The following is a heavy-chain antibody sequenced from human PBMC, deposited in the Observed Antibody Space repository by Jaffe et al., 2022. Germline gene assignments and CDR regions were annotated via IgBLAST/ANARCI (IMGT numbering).Heavy chain of an antibody. CDR1: GFTFSSYG. CDR2: IRYDGSNK. CDR3: AKVGARLRLRPFDY. D-gene: IGHD4-17*01. Sequence: QVQLVESGGGVVQPGGSLRLSCAASGFTFSSYGMHWVRQAPGKGLEWVAFIRYDGSNKYYADSVKGRFTISRDNSKNTLYLQMNSLRAEDTAVYYCAKVGARLRLRPFDYWGQGTLVTVSS. J-gene: IGHJ4*02. V-gene: IGHV3-30*02.